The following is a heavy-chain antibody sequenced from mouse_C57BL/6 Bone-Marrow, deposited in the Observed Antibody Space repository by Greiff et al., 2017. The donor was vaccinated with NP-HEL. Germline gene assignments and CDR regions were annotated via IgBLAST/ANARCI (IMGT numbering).Heavy chain of an antibody. Sequence: VQLQQSGAELVRPGSSVKLSCKASGYTFTSYWMDWVKQRPGQGLEWIGNIYPSDSETHYNQKFKDKATLTVDKSSSTAYMQLSSLTSEDSAVYYCARGGYGSTDAYWGQGTLVTVSA. CDR3: ARGGYGSTDAY. CDR2: IYPSDSET. D-gene: IGHD1-1*01. J-gene: IGHJ3*01. V-gene: IGHV1-61*01. CDR1: GYTFTSYW.